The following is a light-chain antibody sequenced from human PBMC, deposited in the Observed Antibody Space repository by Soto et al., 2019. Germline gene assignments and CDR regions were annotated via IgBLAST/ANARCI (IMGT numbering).Light chain of an antibody. CDR1: RSDVGGYNF. Sequence: QSVLTQPPSVSEAPRQRVTISCTGTRSDVGGYNFVSWYQQHPGKAPKLMISEVSNRPSGVSNRFSGSKSGNTASLTISGLQAEDEADYYCSPYTSTSTRVFGTGTKVTVL. CDR2: EVS. CDR3: SPYTSTSTRV. V-gene: IGLV2-14*01. J-gene: IGLJ1*01.